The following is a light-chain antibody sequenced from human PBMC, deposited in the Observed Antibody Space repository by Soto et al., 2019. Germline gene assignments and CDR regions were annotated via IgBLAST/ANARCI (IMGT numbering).Light chain of an antibody. V-gene: IGKV1-33*01. CDR2: DAS. CDR3: QQYDHLPIT. J-gene: IGKJ5*01. Sequence: IKMTQSPSSLSASVGDIFTITCQASQDITHYLNWYQQKPGKAPRLRRDDASSLETGVPSRFSGSGSETDGTFTSSSLQPEDIATYYCQQYDHLPITVGQGTRVEI. CDR1: QDITHY.